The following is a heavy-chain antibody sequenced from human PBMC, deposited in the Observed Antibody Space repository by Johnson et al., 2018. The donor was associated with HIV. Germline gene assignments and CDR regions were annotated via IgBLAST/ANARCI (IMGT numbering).Heavy chain of an antibody. J-gene: IGHJ3*02. Sequence: VQLVESGGGVVRPGGSLRLSCAASGFTFDDYGMSWVRQAPGKGLEWVSGINWNGGSTDYADSVRGRFTISRDNAKSSLYLQMNSPIAEDTALYYCARGFNSCYNDAFDIWGQGTMVTFSS. CDR3: ARGFNSCYNDAFDI. V-gene: IGHV3-20*04. CDR1: GFTFDDYG. CDR2: INWNGGST. D-gene: IGHD3-10*01.